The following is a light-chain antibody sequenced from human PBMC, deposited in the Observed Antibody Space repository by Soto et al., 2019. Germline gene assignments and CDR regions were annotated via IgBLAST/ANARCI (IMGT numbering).Light chain of an antibody. Sequence: QSVLTQAPSASGFPGQSVTISCTRTNSDVGLYNFVSWYQHHPGKAPKLMIYDVSNRPSGVSNRFSGSKSGNTASLTISGLQAEDEADYYCSSYTSSSLYVFGTGTKVTVL. V-gene: IGLV2-14*03. J-gene: IGLJ1*01. CDR2: DVS. CDR1: NSDVGLYNF. CDR3: SSYTSSSLYV.